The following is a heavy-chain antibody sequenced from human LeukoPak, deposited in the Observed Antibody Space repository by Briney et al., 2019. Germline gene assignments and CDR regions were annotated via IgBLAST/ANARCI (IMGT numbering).Heavy chain of an antibody. J-gene: IGHJ4*02. CDR1: GGSISSYY. Sequence: SETLSLTCTVSGGSISSYYWSWIRQPPGKGRERIAYIYYIGSTNYNPSPKSRVTISVDTSKNQFSLKLSSVTAADTAVYYCARQSYGDYVFDYWGQGTLVTVSS. CDR3: ARQSYGDYVFDY. CDR2: IYYIGST. D-gene: IGHD4-17*01. V-gene: IGHV4-59*08.